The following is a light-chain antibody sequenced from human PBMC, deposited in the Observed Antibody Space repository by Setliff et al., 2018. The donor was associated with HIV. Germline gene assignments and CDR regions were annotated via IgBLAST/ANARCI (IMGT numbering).Light chain of an antibody. Sequence: QSALTQPASVSGSPGQSITISCIGTSSDIGNYNYVSWYQQHPGMAPKLMIYDVSNRPSGVSNRFSGSKSGSTASLTISGLQAEDEADYYCSSFTGTNTYVFGTGTKDTVL. CDR1: SSDIGNYNY. CDR2: DVS. V-gene: IGLV2-14*03. CDR3: SSFTGTNTYV. J-gene: IGLJ1*01.